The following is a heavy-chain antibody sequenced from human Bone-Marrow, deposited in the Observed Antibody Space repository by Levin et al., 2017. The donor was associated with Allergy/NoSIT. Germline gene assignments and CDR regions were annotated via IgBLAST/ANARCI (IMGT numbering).Heavy chain of an antibody. CDR1: GGSLSSCTSY. Sequence: SETLSLTCTVSGGSLSSCTSYWGRLRQPPGQGLEWFGNIHFIGSTYYNPSLTSRVTLSIDTSKNQFSLRLSPVTGADTAVYYCGSWHASLFMDVWGKGTTVIVSS. CDR2: IHFIGST. V-gene: IGHV4-39*01. J-gene: IGHJ6*03. CDR3: GSWHASLFMDV.